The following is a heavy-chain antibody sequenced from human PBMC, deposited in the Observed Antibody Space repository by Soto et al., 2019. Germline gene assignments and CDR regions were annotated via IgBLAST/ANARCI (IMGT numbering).Heavy chain of an antibody. Sequence: QVQLVQSGAEVKKPGASVKVSCKASGYTFTSYDINWVRQATGQGLEWMGWMNPNSVNTGYAQKFQDRVNMKRNTSISTAYMELSSLRSEDTAVYYCARIVSGPQIYYYLDVWGKGTTVTVSS. V-gene: IGHV1-8*01. D-gene: IGHD3-16*02. CDR2: MNPNSVNT. CDR1: GYTFTSYD. CDR3: ARIVSGPQIYYYLDV. J-gene: IGHJ6*03.